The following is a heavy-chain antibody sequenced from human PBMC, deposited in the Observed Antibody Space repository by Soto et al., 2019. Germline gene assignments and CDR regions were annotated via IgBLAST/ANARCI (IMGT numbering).Heavy chain of an antibody. CDR1: GFTFSSYG. CDR3: AKDTVTTHGTIFDY. D-gene: IGHD4-17*01. V-gene: IGHV3-30*18. J-gene: IGHJ4*02. Sequence: GGSLRLSCAASGFTFSSYGMHWVRQAPGKGLEWVAVISYDGSNKYYADSVKGRFTISRDNSKNTLYLQMNSLRAEDTAVYYCAKDTVTTHGTIFDYWGQGTLVTVSS. CDR2: ISYDGSNK.